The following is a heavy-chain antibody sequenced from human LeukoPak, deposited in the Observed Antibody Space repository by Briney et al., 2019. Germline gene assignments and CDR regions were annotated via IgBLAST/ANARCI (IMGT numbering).Heavy chain of an antibody. CDR1: GGTFSSYA. D-gene: IGHD2-2*01. V-gene: IGHV1-69*13. CDR3: ARTRVVPAAMWARGGHFDY. Sequence: ASVKVSCKASGGTFSSYAISWVRQAPGQGLEWMGGIIPIFGTANYAQKFQGRVTITADESTSTAYMELSSLRSEDTAVYYCARTRVVPAAMWARGGHFDYWGQGTLVTVSS. J-gene: IGHJ4*02. CDR2: IIPIFGTA.